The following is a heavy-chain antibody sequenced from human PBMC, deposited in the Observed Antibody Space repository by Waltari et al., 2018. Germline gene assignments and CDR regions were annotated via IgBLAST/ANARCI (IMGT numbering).Heavy chain of an antibody. D-gene: IGHD3-16*02. CDR2: IWYDGSNK. CDR1: GFTFSSYG. J-gene: IGHJ4*02. CDR3: ARDRTRADYIWGSYLNGDY. V-gene: IGHV3-33*01. Sequence: QVQLVESGGGMVQPGRSLRLSCAASGFTFSSYGMHWVRQAPGKGLEWVAVIWYDGSNKDYAESVKGRFTISRDNSKNTLYLQMNSLRAEDTAVYYCARDRTRADYIWGSYLNGDYWGQGTLVTVSS.